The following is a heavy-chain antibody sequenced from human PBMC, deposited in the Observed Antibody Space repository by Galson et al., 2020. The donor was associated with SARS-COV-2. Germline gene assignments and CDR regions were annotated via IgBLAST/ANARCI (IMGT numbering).Heavy chain of an antibody. V-gene: IGHV1-8*01. Sequence: ASVKVSCKASGYTFTSYDINWVRQATGQGLEWMGWMNPNSGNTGYAQKFQGRVTMTRNTSISTAYMELSSLRSEETAMYYCARSRANYDFWSGYSNYYGMDVWGQGTTVTVSS. CDR3: ARSRANYDFWSGYSNYYGMDV. J-gene: IGHJ6*02. CDR1: GYTFTSYD. D-gene: IGHD3-3*01. CDR2: MNPNSGNT.